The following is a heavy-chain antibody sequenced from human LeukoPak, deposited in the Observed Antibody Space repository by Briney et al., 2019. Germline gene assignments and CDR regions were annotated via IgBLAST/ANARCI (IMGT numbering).Heavy chain of an antibody. CDR2: ISAYNGDT. Sequence: GASVKASCKASGCSFTTFGISWVRQAPGQGLEWMGWISAYNGDTMYAQKFQDRVTMTTDTSTNTAYMDLRSLTSDDTAVYYCGRDKAEAVYYFDYWGQGTLVTVSS. J-gene: IGHJ4*02. V-gene: IGHV1-18*01. CDR3: GRDKAEAVYYFDY. CDR1: GCSFTTFG. D-gene: IGHD6-13*01.